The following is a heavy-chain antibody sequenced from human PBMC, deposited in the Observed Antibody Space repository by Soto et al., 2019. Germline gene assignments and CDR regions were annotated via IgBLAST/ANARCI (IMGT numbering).Heavy chain of an antibody. Sequence: EVQLVESGGGLVKPGGSPRLSCVVSGFTFSSYSMNWVRQAPGKGLAWVSSISSSSSYIHNADSGKGRFTISRDNAKNSVYLQMTSLRAEDTAVYYCARGQYADYYYMDVWGKGTTVTVSS. CDR1: GFTFSSYS. CDR3: ARGQYADYYYMDV. V-gene: IGHV3-21*01. J-gene: IGHJ6*03. CDR2: ISSSSSYI. D-gene: IGHD2-2*01.